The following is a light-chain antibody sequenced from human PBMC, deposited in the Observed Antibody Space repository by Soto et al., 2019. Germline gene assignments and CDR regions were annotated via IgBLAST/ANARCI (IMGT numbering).Light chain of an antibody. Sequence: QSALTQPPSASGSPVPSVAISFTGTSSDVGGYNYFSWYQQHPGKAPKLMIYEVNKRPSGVPDRFSGSKSGNTASLTVSGLQAEDEADYYCSSYAGSSNVFGTGTKITVL. V-gene: IGLV2-8*01. CDR2: EVN. J-gene: IGLJ1*01. CDR3: SSYAGSSNV. CDR1: SSDVGGYNY.